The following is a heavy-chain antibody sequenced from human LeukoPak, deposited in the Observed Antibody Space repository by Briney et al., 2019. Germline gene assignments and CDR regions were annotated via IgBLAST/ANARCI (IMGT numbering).Heavy chain of an antibody. Sequence: GGSLRLSCAASGFTFSSYGMSWVRQAPGKGLEWVSAISGSGGSTYYADSVKGRFTISRDNSKNTLYLQMNSLRAEDTAVYYCAKDLWGIPGDYGLVGDYWGQGTLVTVSS. CDR3: AKDLWGIPGDYGLVGDY. CDR2: ISGSGGST. J-gene: IGHJ4*02. CDR1: GFTFSSYG. V-gene: IGHV3-23*01. D-gene: IGHD4-17*01.